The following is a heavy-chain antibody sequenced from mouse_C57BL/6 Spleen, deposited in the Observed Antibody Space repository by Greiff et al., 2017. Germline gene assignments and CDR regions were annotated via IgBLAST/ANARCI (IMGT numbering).Heavy chain of an antibody. V-gene: IGHV2-2*01. CDR2: IWSGGST. CDR3: ARGNYLDY. J-gene: IGHJ2*01. CDR1: GFSFTSYG. Sequence: VQLQQSGPGLVQPSQSLSITCTVSGFSFTSYGVHWVRQSPGKGLEWLGVIWSGGSTDYYAAFISRMSISKDNSTSQVFFTMNSLQADDTAIYYCARGNYLDYWGQGTTLTVSS.